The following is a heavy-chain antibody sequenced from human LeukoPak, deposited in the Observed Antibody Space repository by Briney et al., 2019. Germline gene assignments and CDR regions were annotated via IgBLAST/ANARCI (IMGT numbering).Heavy chain of an antibody. CDR1: GFTFSKYW. Sequence: GGSLRLSCAASGFTFSKYWMLWVRQAPGKGLESVSRINPDGTVTTYADSVKGRFTVSRDNADNTMFLQMNSVRDEDTAVYYCATKQWLAPPPDSWGQGTPVTVSS. J-gene: IGHJ4*02. CDR2: INPDGTVT. CDR3: ATKQWLAPPPDS. V-gene: IGHV3-74*01. D-gene: IGHD6-19*01.